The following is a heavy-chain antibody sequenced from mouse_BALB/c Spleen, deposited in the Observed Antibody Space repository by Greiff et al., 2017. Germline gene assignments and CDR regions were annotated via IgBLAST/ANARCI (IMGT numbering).Heavy chain of an antibody. V-gene: IGHV1-4*01. Sequence: VQLQQSGAELARPGASVKMSCKASGYTFTSYTMHWVKQRPGQGLEWIGYINPSSGYTNYNQKFKDKATLTADKSSSTAYMQLSSLTSEDSAVYYCASPLYYGSSYGWYFDVWGAGTTVTVSS. D-gene: IGHD1-1*01. CDR2: INPSSGYT. J-gene: IGHJ1*01. CDR1: GYTFTSYT. CDR3: ASPLYYGSSYGWYFDV.